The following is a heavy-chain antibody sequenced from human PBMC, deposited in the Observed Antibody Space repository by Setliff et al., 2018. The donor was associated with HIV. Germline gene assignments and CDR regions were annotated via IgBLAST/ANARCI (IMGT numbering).Heavy chain of an antibody. J-gene: IGHJ6*04. V-gene: IGHV4-59*11. CDR2: IHYSGSS. CDR3: ARGLSIFGVATPGFYSPMDG. D-gene: IGHD3-3*01. Sequence: PSETLSLTCTVSGGSITGHYWSWIRQPPGKGLEWIGYIHYSGSSNYNPSLKSRVSISLDTSKKQVSLKLNSVTAADTAVYYCARGLSIFGVATPGFYSPMDGRGKGTTVTLSP. CDR1: GGSITGHY.